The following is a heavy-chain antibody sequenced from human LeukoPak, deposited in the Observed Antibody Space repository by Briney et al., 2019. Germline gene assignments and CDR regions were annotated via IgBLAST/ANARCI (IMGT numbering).Heavy chain of an antibody. V-gene: IGHV4-59*01. D-gene: IGHD3-3*01. CDR1: GGSISSYY. Sequence: SETLSLTCTVSGGSISSYYWSWIRQPPGKGLEWIGYIYYSGSTNYNPSLKSRVTISVDTSKNQFSLKLSSVTAADTAVYYCAKEVSVRFLEWLSDYWGQGTLVTVSS. CDR3: AKEVSVRFLEWLSDY. J-gene: IGHJ4*02. CDR2: IYYSGST.